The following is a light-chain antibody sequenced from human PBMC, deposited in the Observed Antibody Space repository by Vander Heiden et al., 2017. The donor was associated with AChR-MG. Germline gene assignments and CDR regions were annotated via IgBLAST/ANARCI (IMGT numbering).Light chain of an antibody. CDR3: QQYGSSPSLT. J-gene: IGKJ4*01. CDR2: GAS. Sequence: EIVLTQSPGTLSLSPGERATLSCRASQSVSSSYLAWYQQKPGQAPRLLIYGASSRATGIPDRFSGSGYGTDFTLTISRLEPEDFAVYYCQQYGSSPSLTFGGRTKVDIK. V-gene: IGKV3-20*01. CDR1: QSVSSSY.